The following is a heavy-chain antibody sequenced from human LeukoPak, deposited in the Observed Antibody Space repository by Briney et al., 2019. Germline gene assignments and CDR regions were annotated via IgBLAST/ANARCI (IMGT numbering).Heavy chain of an antibody. D-gene: IGHD6-13*01. CDR3: ARDEQQLVAFDY. Sequence: RASVKVPCKASGYTFTGYYMHWVRQAPGQGLEWMGWINPNSGGTNYAQKFQGRVTMTRDTSISTAYMELSRLRSDDTAVYYCARDEQQLVAFDYWAQGTRFTVPS. V-gene: IGHV1-2*02. CDR2: INPNSGGT. CDR1: GYTFTGYY. J-gene: IGHJ4*02.